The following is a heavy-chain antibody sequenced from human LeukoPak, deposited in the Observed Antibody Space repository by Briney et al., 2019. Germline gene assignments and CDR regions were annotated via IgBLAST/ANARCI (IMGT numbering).Heavy chain of an antibody. CDR3: ARDRLAVAGTELDY. CDR2: INAGNGNT. V-gene: IGHV1-3*01. Sequence: GASVKVSCEASGYTFTSYAMHWVRQAPGQRLEWMGWINAGNGNTKYSQKFQGRVTITRDTSASTAYMEPSSLRSEDTAVYYCARDRLAVAGTELDYWGQGTLVTVSS. J-gene: IGHJ4*02. D-gene: IGHD6-19*01. CDR1: GYTFTSYA.